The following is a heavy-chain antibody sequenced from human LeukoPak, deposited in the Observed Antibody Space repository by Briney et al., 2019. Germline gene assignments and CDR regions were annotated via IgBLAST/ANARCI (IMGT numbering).Heavy chain of an antibody. CDR2: MNPNSNNT. CDR3: ARDSGRWELIYDY. V-gene: IGHV1-8*01. J-gene: IGHJ4*02. D-gene: IGHD1-26*01. Sequence: ASVKVSCKASGYTFTNYDINWVRQATGQGLEWMGWMNPNSNNTGYAQKFQGRITMTRNTSINTAYMELSSLRSEDTAVYYCARDSGRWELIYDYWGQGTLVTVSS. CDR1: GYTFTNYD.